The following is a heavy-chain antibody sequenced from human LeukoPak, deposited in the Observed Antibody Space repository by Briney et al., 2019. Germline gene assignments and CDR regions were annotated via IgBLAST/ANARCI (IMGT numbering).Heavy chain of an antibody. J-gene: IGHJ4*02. CDR3: ARPNFNDYSIDY. CDR2: IYYSGSN. Sequence: PSETLSLTCTASGGSISSYSWRWIRQPPGKGLEWIGYIYYSGSNNYNPSLKSRVSISVDTSKNQFSLKLSSVTAADTAVYYCARPNFNDYSIDYWGQGTLVTVSS. D-gene: IGHD4-11*01. CDR1: GGSISSYS. V-gene: IGHV4-59*08.